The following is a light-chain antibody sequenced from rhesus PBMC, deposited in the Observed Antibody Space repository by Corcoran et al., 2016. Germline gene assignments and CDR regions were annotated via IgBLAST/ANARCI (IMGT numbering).Light chain of an antibody. J-gene: IGKJ4*01. V-gene: IGKV1-21*01. Sequence: DIQMTQSPSSLSASIGDRVTISCRASQGISSWLAWYQQKPGKAPNFLINIASSLQSGVPSRFSGIRSWTYFTLPLTSLQLEDFATYCCQRYHSAPLTFRVGTKVDI. CDR1: QGISSW. CDR3: QRYHSAPLT. CDR2: IAS.